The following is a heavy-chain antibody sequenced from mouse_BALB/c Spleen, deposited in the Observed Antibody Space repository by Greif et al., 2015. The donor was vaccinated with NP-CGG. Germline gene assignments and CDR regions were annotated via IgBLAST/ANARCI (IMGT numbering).Heavy chain of an antibody. J-gene: IGHJ3*01. D-gene: IGHD2-14*01. V-gene: IGHV14-3*02. CDR2: IHPANGDT. CDR1: GFNIKDTY. CDR3: GNAYYRSLGFAC. Sequence: VQLQQSGAELVKPGASVKLSCTVSGFNIKDTYMHWVKQRPEQGLEWIGWIHPANGDTKYDPKFQGKATITADTSSNTAYLQLSSLTSEDTAVYYCGNAYYRSLGFACWGQGTLVTVSA.